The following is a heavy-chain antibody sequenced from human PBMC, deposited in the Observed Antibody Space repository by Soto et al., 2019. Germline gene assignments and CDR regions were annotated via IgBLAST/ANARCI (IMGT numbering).Heavy chain of an antibody. CDR2: IIPIFGTA. CDR1: GGTFSSYA. D-gene: IGHD2-15*01. J-gene: IGHJ6*02. Sequence: QVQLVQSGAEVKKPGSSVKVSCKASGGTFSSYAISWVRQAPGQGLEWMGGIIPIFGTANYAQKFQGRVTITADKSTSTAYMELSSLRSEDTAVYYCARGGRYCSGGSCPVGMDVWAQGTTVTVSS. V-gene: IGHV1-69*06. CDR3: ARGGRYCSGGSCPVGMDV.